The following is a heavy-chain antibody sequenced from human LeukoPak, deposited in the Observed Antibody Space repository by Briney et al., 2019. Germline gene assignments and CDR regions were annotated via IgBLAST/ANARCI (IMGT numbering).Heavy chain of an antibody. CDR2: INHSGST. J-gene: IGHJ5*02. CDR3: ARVPAMGWFDP. V-gene: IGHV4-34*01. CDR1: GGSFSGYY. Sequence: SETLSLTCAVYGGSFSGYYWSWIRQPPGKGLEWIGEINHSGSTNYNPSLKSRVTISVDTSKNQFSLKLSSVTAADTAVYYCARVPAMGWFDPWGQGTLVTVSS.